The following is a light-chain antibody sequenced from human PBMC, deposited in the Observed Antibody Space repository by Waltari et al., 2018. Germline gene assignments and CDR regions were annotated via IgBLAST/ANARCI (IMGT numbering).Light chain of an antibody. CDR2: GAS. J-gene: IGKJ1*01. CDR1: QSVSST. CDR3: HHNLTLPVP. Sequence: EFVLTQSTRTLSLSRGERATLSCSASQSVSSTLAWYHQKPGQAPRLLLYGASTRATAFPERFSGSGPGQDFSLPISRWGPDNLPVNYCHHNLTLPVPFGQGTTWEI. V-gene: IGKV3-20*01.